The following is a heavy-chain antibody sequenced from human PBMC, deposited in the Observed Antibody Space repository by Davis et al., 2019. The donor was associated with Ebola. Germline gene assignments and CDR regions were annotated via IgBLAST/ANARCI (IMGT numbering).Heavy chain of an antibody. CDR1: GGTFSGYP. Sequence: SVKVSCKASGGTFSGYPISWVRQAPGQGLDWMGGIIPVSGIPKYAQKFQGRVTITADESTSTAYMELSSLRSEDTAVYYCARDRYSDGSGYFFEQSHWGQGTLVTVSS. CDR2: IIPVSGIP. V-gene: IGHV1-69*13. CDR3: ARDRYSDGSGYFFEQSH. D-gene: IGHD3-22*01. J-gene: IGHJ4*02.